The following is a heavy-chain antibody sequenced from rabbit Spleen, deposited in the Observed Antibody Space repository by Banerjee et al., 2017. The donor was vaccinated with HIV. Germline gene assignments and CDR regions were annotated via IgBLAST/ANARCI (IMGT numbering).Heavy chain of an antibody. CDR3: ARDLVAAIGWNFIL. J-gene: IGHJ4*01. V-gene: IGHV1S45*01. Sequence: QEQLVESGGGLVKPGASLTLTCTASGFSFSNNYDMCWVRQAPGKGLQWIACINAYTGKPVYATWAKGRFTISRTSSTSVTLQMTSLTAADTATYFCARDLVAAIGWNFILWGPGTLVTVS. D-gene: IGHD5-1*01. CDR1: GFSFSNNYD. CDR2: INAYTGKP.